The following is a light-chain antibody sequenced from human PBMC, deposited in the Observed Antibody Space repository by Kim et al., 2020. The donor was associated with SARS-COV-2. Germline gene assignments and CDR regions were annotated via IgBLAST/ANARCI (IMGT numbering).Light chain of an antibody. CDR2: DVS. J-gene: IGKJ2*01. Sequence: EIVMTQSPATLSVSPGERATLSCRASQSISNNLAWYQQKPGQAPRLRIYDVSTRATGIPARFSGSGSGTEFTLTISSLQSEDFAVYYCHQYCNWPPETFCQGTKLEIK. V-gene: IGKV3-15*01. CDR1: QSISNN. CDR3: HQYCNWPPET.